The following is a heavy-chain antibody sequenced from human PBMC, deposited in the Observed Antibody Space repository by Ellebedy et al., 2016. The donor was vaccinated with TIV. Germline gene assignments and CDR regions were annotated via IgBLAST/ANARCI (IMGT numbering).Heavy chain of an antibody. J-gene: IGHJ4*02. Sequence: ASVKVSCXVSGYTLTELSMHWVRQAPGKGLEWMGGFDPEDGETIYAQKFQGRVTMTEDTSTDTAYMELSSLRSEDTAVYYCATAGIAAAAKGGWDYWGQGTLVTVSS. CDR1: GYTLTELS. V-gene: IGHV1-24*01. D-gene: IGHD6-13*01. CDR3: ATAGIAAAAKGGWDY. CDR2: FDPEDGET.